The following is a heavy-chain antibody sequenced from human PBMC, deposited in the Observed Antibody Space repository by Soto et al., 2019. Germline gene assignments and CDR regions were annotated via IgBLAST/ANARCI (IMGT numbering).Heavy chain of an antibody. V-gene: IGHV3-30*18. CDR3: AKTKGADIPFDS. Sequence: QVQLVESGGGVVQPGTSLTLSCAASGFIFSRDGMHWVRKAPGKGLEWVAVISYHGSDIYYADSVKGRFTISRDNSKNTVYLQMNSLRPEDTALYYCAKTKGADIPFDSGGQGTLVTVSS. CDR2: ISYHGSDI. CDR1: GFIFSRDG. J-gene: IGHJ4*02. D-gene: IGHD3-9*01.